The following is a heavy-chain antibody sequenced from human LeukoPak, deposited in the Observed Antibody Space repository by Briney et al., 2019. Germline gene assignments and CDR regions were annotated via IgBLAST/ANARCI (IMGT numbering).Heavy chain of an antibody. V-gene: IGHV7-4-1*02. CDR1: GYTFTSYA. Sequence: ASVKVSCKASGYTFTSYAMNWVRQAPGQGREWMGWINTNTGNPTYAQGFTGRFVFSLDTSVSTAYLQISSLKAEDAAVYYCARDGRYFDWPANYYYYYYMDVWGKGTTVTVSS. D-gene: IGHD3-9*01. CDR2: INTNTGNP. CDR3: ARDGRYFDWPANYYYYYYMDV. J-gene: IGHJ6*03.